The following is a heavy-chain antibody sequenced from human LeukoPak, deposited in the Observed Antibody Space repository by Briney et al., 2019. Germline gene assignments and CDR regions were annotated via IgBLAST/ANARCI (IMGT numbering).Heavy chain of an antibody. V-gene: IGHV3-7*05. CDR2: IKQDGSEK. Sequence: PGGSLRLSCAASGFTFSSYWMSWVRQAPGKGLEWVANIKQDGSEKYYVDSVKGRFTISRDNAKNSLYLQMNCLTAEDTAVYYCVGPPCLRGGYCSTNSWGQGTLVTVDS. CDR3: VGPPCLRGGYCSTNS. D-gene: IGHD2-2*01. CDR1: GFTFSSYW. J-gene: IGHJ4*02.